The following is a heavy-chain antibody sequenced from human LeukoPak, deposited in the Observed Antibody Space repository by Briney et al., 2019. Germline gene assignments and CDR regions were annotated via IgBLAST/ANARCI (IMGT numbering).Heavy chain of an antibody. J-gene: IGHJ6*04. D-gene: IGHD3-10*01. V-gene: IGHV3-9*01. CDR3: AKDLLLLGFGESPMDV. CDR1: GFTFDDYA. CDR2: ISWNSGSI. Sequence: PGGSLRLSCAASGFTFDDYAMHWVRQAPGKGLEWVSGISWNSGSIGYADSVKGRFTISRDNAKNSLYLQMNSLRAEDTALYYCAKDLLLLGFGESPMDVWGKGTTVTISS.